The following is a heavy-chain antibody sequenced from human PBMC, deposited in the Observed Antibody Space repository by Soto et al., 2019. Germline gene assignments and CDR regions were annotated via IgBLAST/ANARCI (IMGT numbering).Heavy chain of an antibody. J-gene: IGHJ5*01. CDR1: GFTFSTYA. CDR3: AKGYCGGGRCYDLDNWFDS. CDR2: IGDSEGETT. V-gene: IGHV3-23*01. D-gene: IGHD2-15*01. Sequence: EVQLLESGGGLVQPGGSLRLSCAASGFTFSTYAMTWVPQPPGKGQDGVSRIGDSEGETTHYADSVKGRFTISRDNAKNTLYLQMNSLRVEDTAIYYCAKGYCGGGRCYDLDNWFDSWGQGTRVTVSS.